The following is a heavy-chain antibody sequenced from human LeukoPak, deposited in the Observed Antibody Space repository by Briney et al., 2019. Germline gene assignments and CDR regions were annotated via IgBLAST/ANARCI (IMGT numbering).Heavy chain of an antibody. Sequence: GGSLRLSRAASGFTFSSYGMNWVRQAPGKGLEWVAFIRYGGSNKYYADSVKGRFTISRDNSKNTLYLQMNSLRAEDTAVYYCAKVGGGGITIFGEDYWGQGTLVTVSS. CDR3: AKVGGGGITIFGEDY. D-gene: IGHD3-3*01. CDR1: GFTFSSYG. J-gene: IGHJ4*02. V-gene: IGHV3-30*02. CDR2: IRYGGSNK.